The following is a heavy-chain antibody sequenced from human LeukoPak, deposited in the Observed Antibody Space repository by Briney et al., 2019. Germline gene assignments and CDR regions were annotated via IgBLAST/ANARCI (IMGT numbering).Heavy chain of an antibody. CDR3: ARVVDCGGDCYYFDY. J-gene: IGHJ4*02. V-gene: IGHV1-69*01. CDR2: IIPIFGTA. Sequence: SVKVSCKASGGTFSSYAISWVRQAPGQGLEWMGGIIPIFGTANYAQKFQGRVTITADESTSTAYMELSSLRPEDTAVYYCARVVDCGGDCYYFDYWGQGTLVTVSS. CDR1: GGTFSSYA. D-gene: IGHD2-21*02.